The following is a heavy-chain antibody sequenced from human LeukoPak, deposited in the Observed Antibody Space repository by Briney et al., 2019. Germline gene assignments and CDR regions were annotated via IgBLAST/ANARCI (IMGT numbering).Heavy chain of an antibody. CDR1: GGSISSSSDY. J-gene: IGHJ5*02. D-gene: IGHD6-6*01. V-gene: IGHV4-39*07. CDR2: IYYSGST. CDR3: ARAGSIAARPDWFDP. Sequence: SETLSLTCTVSGGSISSSSDYWGWIRQPPGKGLEWIGSIYYSGSTYYNPSLKSRVTISVDTSKNQFSLKLSSVTAADTAVYYCARAGSIAARPDWFDPWGQGTLVTVSS.